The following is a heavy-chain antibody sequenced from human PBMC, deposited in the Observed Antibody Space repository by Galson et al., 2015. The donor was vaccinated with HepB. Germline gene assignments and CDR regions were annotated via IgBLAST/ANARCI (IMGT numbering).Heavy chain of an antibody. CDR1: GLIFNSAW. Sequence: LRLSCAASGLIFNSAWLNWVRRAPGKGLEWVGHIKSKSNGGTIDYAAPVKGRFTISRDDSKNTLYLQMNSLKIEDTAVYYCATEGVSYYYDATAYYLNYWGQGTLVTVSS. J-gene: IGHJ4*02. V-gene: IGHV3-15*07. CDR3: ATEGVSYYYDATAYYLNY. CDR2: IKSKSNGGTI. D-gene: IGHD3-22*01.